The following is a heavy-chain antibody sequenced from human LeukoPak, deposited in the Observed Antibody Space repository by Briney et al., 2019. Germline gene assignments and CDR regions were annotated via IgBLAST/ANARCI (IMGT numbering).Heavy chain of an antibody. CDR1: GGSFSGYY. Sequence: SETLSLTCAVYGGSFSGYYWSWIRQPPGKGLEWIGEINHSGSTNYNPSLKSRVTISVDRSKNQFSLKLSSVTAADTAVYYCARVTDDSSGYYSGQFDYWGQGTLVTVSS. CDR3: ARVTDDSSGYYSGQFDY. J-gene: IGHJ4*02. D-gene: IGHD3-22*01. CDR2: INHSGST. V-gene: IGHV4-34*01.